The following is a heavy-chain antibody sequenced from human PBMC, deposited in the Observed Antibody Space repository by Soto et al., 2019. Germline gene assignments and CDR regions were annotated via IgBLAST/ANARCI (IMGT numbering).Heavy chain of an antibody. D-gene: IGHD5-18*01. CDR3: VREGYNRVRGYYYGMDV. V-gene: IGHV4-39*01. CDR1: GGSISSSSYY. CDR2: IYYSGST. Sequence: SETLSLTCTVSGGSISSSSYYWGWIRQPPGKGLEWIGSIYYSGSTYYNPSLKSRVTISVDTSKNQFSLKLSSVTAADTAVYYCVREGYNRVRGYYYGMDVWGQGTTVT. J-gene: IGHJ6*02.